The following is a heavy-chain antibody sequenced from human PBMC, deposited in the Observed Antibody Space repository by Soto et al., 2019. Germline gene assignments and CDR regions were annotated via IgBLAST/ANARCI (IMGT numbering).Heavy chain of an antibody. CDR2: IYSSGST. D-gene: IGHD5-18*01. Sequence: GGSLRLSCAASGFTVSDNYMSWVRQAPGKGLEWVSVIYSSGSTFYADSVKGRFTISRDNSKNSLYLQMNSLRAEDTAVYYCARDSWRIQNEFDYWGQGTLVTVSS. J-gene: IGHJ4*02. CDR3: ARDSWRIQNEFDY. V-gene: IGHV3-53*01. CDR1: GFTVSDNY.